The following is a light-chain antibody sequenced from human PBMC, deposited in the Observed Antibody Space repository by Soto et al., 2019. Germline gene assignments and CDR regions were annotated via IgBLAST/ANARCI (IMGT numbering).Light chain of an antibody. V-gene: IGLV1-44*01. J-gene: IGLJ1*01. CDR1: SSNIGRNS. CDR3: AAWDDSLNGYV. CDR2: NTN. Sequence: QSVLTQAPSASETPGQRVTISCSGRSSNIGRNSISWYQQFPGTAPKLLIYNTNQRPAGVPDRFSGSKSGTSASLAIRGLHSDDEADYYCAAWDDSLNGYVFGTGTKLTVL.